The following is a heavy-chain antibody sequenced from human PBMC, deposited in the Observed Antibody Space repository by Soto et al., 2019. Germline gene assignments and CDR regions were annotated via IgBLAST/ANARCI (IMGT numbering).Heavy chain of an antibody. CDR2: IYYSGST. CDR3: ARGVGSYYDFWSGYYPYNWFDP. J-gene: IGHJ5*02. D-gene: IGHD3-3*01. V-gene: IGHV4-31*03. CDR1: GGSISSGGYY. Sequence: QVQLQESGPGLVKPSQTLSLTCTVSGGSISSGGYYWSWIRQHPGKGLEWIGYIYYSGSTYYNPSLKSRVTISVDTSKNQFSLKLSSVTAADTAVYYCARGVGSYYDFWSGYYPYNWFDPWGQGTLVTVSS.